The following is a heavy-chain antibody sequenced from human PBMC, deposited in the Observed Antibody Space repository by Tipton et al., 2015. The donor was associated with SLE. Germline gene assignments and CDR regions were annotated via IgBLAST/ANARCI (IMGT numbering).Heavy chain of an antibody. Sequence: TLSLTCAVSGASIGTQYWAWIRQPPGKGMEWIGRTSTSGNTNYNPSLKSRITMTVDTSKNQFSLRLTPVPAADTAVYYCARDRPNFHDKSGRRPFYLWGQGTMVSVSS. J-gene: IGHJ3*01. CDR1: GASIGTQY. V-gene: IGHV4-4*07. CDR2: TSTSGNT. D-gene: IGHD3-22*01. CDR3: ARDRPNFHDKSGRRPFYL.